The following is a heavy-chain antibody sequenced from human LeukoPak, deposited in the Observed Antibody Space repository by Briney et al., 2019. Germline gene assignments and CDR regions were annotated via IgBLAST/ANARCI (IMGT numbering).Heavy chain of an antibody. D-gene: IGHD6-13*01. V-gene: IGHV3-30*18. CDR3: AKAGYSSSWYYFDY. Sequence: PGGSLRLSCAASGFTFSSYGMHWVRQAPGKGLEWVAVISYDGSNKYYADSVKGRFTISRDNSKNTLYLQMNSLRVEDTAVYYCAKAGYSSSWYYFDYWGQGTLVTVSS. CDR1: GFTFSSYG. J-gene: IGHJ4*02. CDR2: ISYDGSNK.